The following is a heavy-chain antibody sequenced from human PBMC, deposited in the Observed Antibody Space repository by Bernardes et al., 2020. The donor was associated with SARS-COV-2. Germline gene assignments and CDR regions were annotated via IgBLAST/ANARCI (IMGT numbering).Heavy chain of an antibody. Sequence: GGSLRLSCAASGFTFSSYEMNWVRQAPGKGLEWVSYISSSGSTIYYADSVKGRFTISRDNAKNSLYLQMNSLRAEDTAVYYYARDYVVVVPAAIGWTTDYPAGMAVW. CDR3: ARDYVVVVPAAIGWTTDYPAGMAV. J-gene: IGHJ6*01. CDR1: GFTFSSYE. CDR2: ISSSGSTI. V-gene: IGHV3-48*03. D-gene: IGHD2-2*01.